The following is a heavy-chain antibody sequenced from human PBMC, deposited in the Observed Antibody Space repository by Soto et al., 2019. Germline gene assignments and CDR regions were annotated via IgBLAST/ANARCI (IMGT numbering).Heavy chain of an antibody. CDR1: GYSFTVYS. CDR3: ARSQAGMDV. CDR2: INPNSGGT. V-gene: IGHV1-2*04. J-gene: IGHJ6*02. Sequence: ASVEVSCKTSGYSFTVYSVHLVRQAPGQGLEWMGWINPNSGGTNYAQKFQGWVTMTRDTSISTAYMELSRLRSDDTAVYYCARSQAGMDVWGQGTTVTVSS.